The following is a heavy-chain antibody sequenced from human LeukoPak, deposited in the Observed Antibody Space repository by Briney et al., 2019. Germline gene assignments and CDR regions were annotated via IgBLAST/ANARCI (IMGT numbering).Heavy chain of an antibody. V-gene: IGHV3-30*02. D-gene: IGHD2-2*02. CDR2: IRYDGNNK. Sequence: GGSLRLSCAASGFTFSSYGMHWVRQAPGKGLEWVAFIRYDGNNKYYADSVKGRFTISRDNSKNTLYLQMNSLRAEDTAAYYCAKDHPPYQLLYRELDYWGQGTLVTVSS. J-gene: IGHJ4*02. CDR3: AKDHPPYQLLYRELDY. CDR1: GFTFSSYG.